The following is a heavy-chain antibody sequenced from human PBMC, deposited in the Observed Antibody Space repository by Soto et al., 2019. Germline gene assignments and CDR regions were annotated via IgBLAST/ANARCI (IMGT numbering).Heavy chain of an antibody. CDR2: IYYSGST. V-gene: IGHV4-39*01. CDR1: GDSISSTNYY. D-gene: IGHD3-22*01. J-gene: IGHJ1*01. CDR3: ARQPTYYYDSSGYAGYFHH. Sequence: QLQLQESGPGLVKPSETLSLTCIVSGDSISSTNYYWGWIRQPPGQGLEWIGSIYYSGSTSYNPSLKSRLTISVDTSKNQISLRLSSVTAADTAVYYCARQPTYYYDSSGYAGYFHHWGQGTLVTVSS.